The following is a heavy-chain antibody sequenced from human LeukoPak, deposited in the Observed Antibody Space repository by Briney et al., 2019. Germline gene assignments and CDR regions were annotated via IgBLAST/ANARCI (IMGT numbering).Heavy chain of an antibody. D-gene: IGHD3-22*01. Sequence: SETLSLTCTVSGGSISSYYWSWIRQPPGKGLEWIGYIYYSGSTNYNPSLKSRVTISVDTSKNQFSLKLSSVAAADTAVYYCARERGGLGSYYYASSGYVSDAFDIWGQGAMVTVSS. CDR1: GGSISSYY. V-gene: IGHV4-59*01. CDR3: ARERGGLGSYYYASSGYVSDAFDI. CDR2: IYYSGST. J-gene: IGHJ3*02.